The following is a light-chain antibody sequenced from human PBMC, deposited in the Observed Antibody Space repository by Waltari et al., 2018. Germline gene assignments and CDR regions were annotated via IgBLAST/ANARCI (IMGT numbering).Light chain of an antibody. Sequence: EIVMTQSPATLSVSPGERAILSCRASQSVTTNLAWYQRKPGQAPRLLIYGASTRATDIPARFSGSGSGTEFTLTISSLQSEDCAVYYCHQYNDGPPFNFGQGTKLEIK. CDR1: QSVTTN. CDR2: GAS. V-gene: IGKV3-15*01. J-gene: IGKJ2*01. CDR3: HQYNDGPPFN.